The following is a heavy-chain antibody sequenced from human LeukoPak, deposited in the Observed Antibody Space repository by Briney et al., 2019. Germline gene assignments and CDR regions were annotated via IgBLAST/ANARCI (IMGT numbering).Heavy chain of an antibody. CDR3: AKDPYPTDSSSWYRYFQH. CDR2: ISYDGSNK. V-gene: IGHV3-30*18. Sequence: GGSLRLSCAASGFTFSSYGMHWVRQAPGKGLEWVAVISYDGSNKYYADSVKGRFTISRDNSKNTLYLQMNSLRAEDTAVYYCAKDPYPTDSSSWYRYFQHWGQGTLVTVSS. CDR1: GFTFSSYG. J-gene: IGHJ1*01. D-gene: IGHD6-13*01.